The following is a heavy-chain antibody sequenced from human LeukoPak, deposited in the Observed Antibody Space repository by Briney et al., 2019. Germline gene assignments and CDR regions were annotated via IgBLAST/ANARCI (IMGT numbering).Heavy chain of an antibody. CDR1: GGSISSYY. Sequence: SSETLSLTCNVSGGSISSYYWSWIRQPAGKGLEWIGRIYTSGNTNYNPSLKSRVTMSLDPSKNQVSLNLSSVTAADTAIYYCAREAGGNRPLDYWCQGTLVTVSS. J-gene: IGHJ4*02. CDR2: IYTSGNT. D-gene: IGHD4-23*01. CDR3: AREAGGNRPLDY. V-gene: IGHV4-4*07.